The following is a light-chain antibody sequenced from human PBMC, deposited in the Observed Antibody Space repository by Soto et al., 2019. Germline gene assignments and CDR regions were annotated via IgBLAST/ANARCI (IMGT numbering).Light chain of an antibody. CDR2: VGTGGIVG. CDR1: SGYSNYK. Sequence: QPVLTQPPSASASLGASVTLTCTLSSGYSNYKVDWYQQRPGKGPRFVMRVGTGGIVGSKGDGIPDRFSVLGSCLNRYLTIKNIQEEDESDYHCGAEHGSESNFVVVFGGGTKLTVL. J-gene: IGLJ2*01. V-gene: IGLV9-49*01. CDR3: GAEHGSESNFVVV.